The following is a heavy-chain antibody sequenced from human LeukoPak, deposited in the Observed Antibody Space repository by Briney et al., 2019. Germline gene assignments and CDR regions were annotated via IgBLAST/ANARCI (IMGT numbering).Heavy chain of an antibody. CDR2: FDPEDGET. D-gene: IGHD4-17*01. Sequence: ASVKVSCKVSGYTLTELSMHWVRQAPGKGLEWLGGFDPEDGETIYAQKFQGRVTMTEDTSTDTAYMELSSLRSEDTAVCYCATGQTYGTVTFDYWGQGTLVTVSS. J-gene: IGHJ4*02. CDR3: ATGQTYGTVTFDY. CDR1: GYTLTELS. V-gene: IGHV1-24*01.